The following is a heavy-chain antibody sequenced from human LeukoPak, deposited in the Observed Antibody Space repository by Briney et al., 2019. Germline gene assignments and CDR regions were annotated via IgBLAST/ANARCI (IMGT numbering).Heavy chain of an antibody. J-gene: IGHJ4*02. CDR2: IYYSGST. D-gene: IGHD5-24*01. V-gene: IGHV4-39*07. CDR3: AVGGTKRWLQLMGPFDY. Sequence: PSETLSLTCTVPGGSISSSSYYWGWIRQPPGNGLEWIGCIYYSGSTYYNPSLKSRVTISVDTSKNQFSLKLRSVTAADTAVYYCAVGGTKRWLQLMGPFDYWGKGTLVTVSS. CDR1: GGSISSSSYY.